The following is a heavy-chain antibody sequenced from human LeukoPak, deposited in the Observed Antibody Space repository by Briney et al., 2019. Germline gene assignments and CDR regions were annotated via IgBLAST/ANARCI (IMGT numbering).Heavy chain of an antibody. V-gene: IGHV3-21*04. CDR1: GFTFSNYN. CDR3: ARGGGLDV. D-gene: IGHD3-16*01. CDR2: ISSSTTYI. Sequence: GGSLRLSCAASGFTFSNYNINWVRQAPGKGLEWVSSISSSTTYIYYADSVKGRFTISRDNTKNSLYLQMSNLRAEDTAVYFCARGGGLDVWGQGATVTVSS. J-gene: IGHJ6*02.